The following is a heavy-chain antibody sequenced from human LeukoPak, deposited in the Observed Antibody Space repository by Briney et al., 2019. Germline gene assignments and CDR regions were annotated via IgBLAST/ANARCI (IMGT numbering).Heavy chain of an antibody. Sequence: GASVKVSCKASGGTFSSYAISWVRQAPGQGLEWMGRIIPILGIANYAQKFQGRVTITADKSTSTAYMELSSLRSEDTAVYYCARDRRYGRHSYGYNWFDPWGQGTLVTVSS. CDR3: ARDRRYGRHSYGYNWFDP. D-gene: IGHD5-18*01. CDR2: IIPILGIA. CDR1: GGTFSSYA. V-gene: IGHV1-69*04. J-gene: IGHJ5*02.